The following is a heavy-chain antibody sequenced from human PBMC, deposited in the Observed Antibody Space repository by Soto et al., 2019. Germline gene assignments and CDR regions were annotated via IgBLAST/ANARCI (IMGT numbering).Heavy chain of an antibody. Sequence: SETLSLTCTVSGGSISSGGYFWSWVRQHPGKGLEWIGNIYYSGRTYYNPSLKSRVTISVDTAKNQFSLKLSSVTAADTAVYYCARFAREENPKVGSWYYFDYWGQGTRVTVS. J-gene: IGHJ4*02. D-gene: IGHD6-13*01. CDR1: GGSISSGGYF. CDR2: IYYSGRT. V-gene: IGHV4-31*03. CDR3: ARFAREENPKVGSWYYFDY.